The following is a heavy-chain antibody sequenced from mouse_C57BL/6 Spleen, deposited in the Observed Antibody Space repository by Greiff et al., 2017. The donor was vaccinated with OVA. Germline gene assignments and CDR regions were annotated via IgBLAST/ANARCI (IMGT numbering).Heavy chain of an antibody. CDR2: IYPGSGNT. V-gene: IGHV1-76*01. J-gene: IGHJ4*01. D-gene: IGHD1-1*01. Sequence: VKLVESGAELVRPGASVKLSCKASGYTFTDYYINWVKQRPGQGLEWIARIYPGSGNTYYNEKFKGKATLTAEKSSSTAYMQLSSLTSEDSAVYFCARETTVVARLYYYAMDYWGQGTSVTVSS. CDR3: ARETTVVARLYYYAMDY. CDR1: GYTFTDYY.